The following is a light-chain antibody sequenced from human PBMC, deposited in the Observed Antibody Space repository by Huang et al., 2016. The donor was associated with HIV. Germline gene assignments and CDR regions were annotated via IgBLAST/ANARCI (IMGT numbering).Light chain of an antibody. CDR1: QSVSSN. CDR3: QQYNNWPPLT. V-gene: IGKV3-15*01. J-gene: IGKJ4*01. CDR2: GAS. Sequence: ELVMTQSPATLSVSPGERATLSCRASQSVSSNLAWYQRKPGQAPRLLIYGASTRATGVPARFSGSGSGTEFTLTISSLQSEYFAVYYCQQYNNWPPLTFGGGTKVEIK.